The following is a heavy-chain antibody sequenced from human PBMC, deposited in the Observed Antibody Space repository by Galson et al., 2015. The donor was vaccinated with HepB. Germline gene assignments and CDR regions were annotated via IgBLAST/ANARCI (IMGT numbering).Heavy chain of an antibody. CDR3: ARSRVIVTKPKNYGMDV. Sequence: LSLTCTVSGGSISSSDYYWSWIRQTPGKGLEWIGYIYYSGSTYYSPSLTSRVIMSVDTSKNQFSLKLSSVTAADTAVYYCARSRVIVTKPKNYGMDVWGQGTTVTVSS. CDR2: IYYSGST. V-gene: IGHV4-30-4*01. D-gene: IGHD3-16*02. CDR1: GGSISSSDYY. J-gene: IGHJ6*02.